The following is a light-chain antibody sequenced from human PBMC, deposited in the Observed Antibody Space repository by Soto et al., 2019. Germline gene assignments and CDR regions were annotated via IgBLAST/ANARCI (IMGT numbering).Light chain of an antibody. V-gene: IGKV3-15*01. CDR2: GAS. CDR1: QSVGSN. J-gene: IGKJ1*01. CDR3: QQYNNWPPDRT. Sequence: EIVMTQSPATLSVSPGDRAALPCRASQSVGSNLAWYQQKPGQAPRLLIYGASTRATGIPARFSGSGSGTEFTLTISSLQSEDFAIYFCQQYNNWPPDRTFGQGTKVEIK.